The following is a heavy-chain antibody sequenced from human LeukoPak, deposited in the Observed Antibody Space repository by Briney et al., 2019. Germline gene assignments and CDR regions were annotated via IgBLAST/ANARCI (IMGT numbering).Heavy chain of an antibody. CDR3: TRDFTASRYDFWSGHYYFDY. Sequence: GGSLRLSCTASGFTFGDYAMSWVRQAPGKGLEWVGFIRSKAYGGTTEYAASVKGRFTISRDDSKSIAYLQMNSLKTEDTAVYYCTRDFTASRYDFWSGHYYFDYWGQGTLVTVSS. CDR2: IRSKAYGGTT. D-gene: IGHD3-3*01. J-gene: IGHJ4*02. CDR1: GFTFGDYA. V-gene: IGHV3-49*04.